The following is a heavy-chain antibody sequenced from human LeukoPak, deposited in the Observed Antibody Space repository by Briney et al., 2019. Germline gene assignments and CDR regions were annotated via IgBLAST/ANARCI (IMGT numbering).Heavy chain of an antibody. D-gene: IGHD1-26*01. V-gene: IGHV4-38-2*02. CDR3: ARYGWELPTENWFDP. CDR2: IYHSGST. Sequence: SETLSLTCTVSGYSISSGYYWGWIRQPPGKGLEGIGSIYHSGSTYYNPSLKSRVTISVDTSKNQFSLKLCSVTAADTAVYYCARYGWELPTENWFDPWGQGTLVTVSS. J-gene: IGHJ5*02. CDR1: GYSISSGYY.